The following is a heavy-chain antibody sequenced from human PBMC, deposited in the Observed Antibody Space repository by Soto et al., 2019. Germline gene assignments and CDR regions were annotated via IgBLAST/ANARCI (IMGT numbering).Heavy chain of an antibody. CDR1: GYTFTSYA. Sequence: ASVKVSCKASGYTFTSYAMRWVRQAPGQRLEWMGWINAGNGNTKYSQKFQGRVTITRDTSASTAYMELSSLRSEDTAVYYCARDIVLMGPPWSWFDPWGQGTLVTVSS. J-gene: IGHJ5*02. D-gene: IGHD2-8*01. V-gene: IGHV1-3*01. CDR2: INAGNGNT. CDR3: ARDIVLMGPPWSWFDP.